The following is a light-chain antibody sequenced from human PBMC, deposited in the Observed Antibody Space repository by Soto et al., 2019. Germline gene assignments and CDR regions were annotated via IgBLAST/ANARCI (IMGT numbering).Light chain of an antibody. CDR2: EGS. V-gene: IGLV2-23*01. CDR3: CSYAGSSTWV. Sequence: QSALTQPASVSGSPRQSITISCTGTSSDVGGYNLVSWYQHHPGKAPKLMIYEGSKRPSGVSNRFSGSKSGNTASLTISGLQAEDEADYYCCSYAGSSTWVFGGGTKLTVL. J-gene: IGLJ3*02. CDR1: SSDVGGYNL.